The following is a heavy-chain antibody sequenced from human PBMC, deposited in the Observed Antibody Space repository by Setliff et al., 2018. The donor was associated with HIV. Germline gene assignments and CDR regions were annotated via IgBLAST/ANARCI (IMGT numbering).Heavy chain of an antibody. Sequence: SVKVSCKASGDTFSSYAISWVRQAPGQGLEWMGVIIPMFRSANYAQNFQGRVTITADESTSTAYMELSSLRSEDTAVYYCARAAYGYDSSGYFFDYWGQGTLVTVSS. CDR1: GDTFSSYA. CDR2: IIPMFRSA. V-gene: IGHV1-69*13. CDR3: ARAAYGYDSSGYFFDY. J-gene: IGHJ4*02. D-gene: IGHD3-22*01.